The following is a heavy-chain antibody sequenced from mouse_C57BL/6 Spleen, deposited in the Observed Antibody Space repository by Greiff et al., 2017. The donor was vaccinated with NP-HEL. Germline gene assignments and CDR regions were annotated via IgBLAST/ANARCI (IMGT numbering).Heavy chain of an antibody. CDR2: IDPSDSET. V-gene: IGHV1-52*01. J-gene: IGHJ2*01. CDR3: ARSAYFDY. Sequence: VQLKQPGAELVRPGSSVKLSCKASGYTFTSYWMHWVKQRPIQGLEWIGNIDPSDSETHYNQKFKDKATLTVDKSSSTAYMQLSSLTSEDSAVYYCARSAYFDYWGRGTTLTVSS. CDR1: GYTFTSYW. D-gene: IGHD6-1*01.